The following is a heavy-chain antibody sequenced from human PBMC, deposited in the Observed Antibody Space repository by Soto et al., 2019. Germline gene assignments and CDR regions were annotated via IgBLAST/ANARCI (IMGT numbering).Heavy chain of an antibody. Sequence: EVQLVESGGGLVQPGGSLRLSCAASGFTFSSYWMHWVRQVPGKGLVWVARIKADGSSTNYADSVKGRFTISRDNAQNTLFLQINSLTAEDTAVYYCARGINRYYSLDVWGQGTMVTVSS. J-gene: IGHJ3*01. CDR2: IKADGSST. CDR1: GFTFSSYW. D-gene: IGHD3-10*01. CDR3: ARGINRYYSLDV. V-gene: IGHV3-74*01.